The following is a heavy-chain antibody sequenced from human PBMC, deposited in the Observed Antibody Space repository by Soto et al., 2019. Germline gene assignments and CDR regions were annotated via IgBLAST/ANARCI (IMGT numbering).Heavy chain of an antibody. Sequence: PSETLSLTCTVSGGSISSSSYYWGWIRQPPGKGLEWIGSIYYSGSTYYNPSLKSRVTISVDTSKNQFSLKLSSVTAADTAVYYCARRVWQWLDGFDYWGQGTLVTVSS. CDR3: ARRVWQWLDGFDY. V-gene: IGHV4-39*01. CDR1: GGSISSSSYY. D-gene: IGHD6-19*01. CDR2: IYYSGST. J-gene: IGHJ4*02.